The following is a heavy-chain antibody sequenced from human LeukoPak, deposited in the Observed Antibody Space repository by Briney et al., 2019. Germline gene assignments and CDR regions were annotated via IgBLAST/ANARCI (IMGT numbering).Heavy chain of an antibody. CDR1: GFTFSSYW. Sequence: GGSLRLSCAASGFTFSSYWMSWVRQAPGKGLEWVSVIYSGGSTYYADSVKGRFTISRDNSKNTLHLQMNSLRAEDTAVYYCARAVVVPAATIYYFDYWGQGTLVTVSS. CDR2: IYSGGST. J-gene: IGHJ4*02. D-gene: IGHD2-2*01. V-gene: IGHV3-53*01. CDR3: ARAVVVPAATIYYFDY.